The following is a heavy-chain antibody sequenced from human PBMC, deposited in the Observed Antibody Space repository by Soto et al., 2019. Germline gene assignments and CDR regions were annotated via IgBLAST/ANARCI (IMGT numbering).Heavy chain of an antibody. Sequence: SETLSLTCTVSGGSISSSSYYWGWIRQPPGKGLEWIGSIYYIGSTYYNPSLKSRVTIDVETSKKKCYLEVSAVAAGDTAVYYCARNGTGTRLGVDVWGQGTTVTVCS. V-gene: IGHV4-39*01. J-gene: IGHJ6*02. CDR1: GGSISSSSYY. CDR2: IYYIGST. D-gene: IGHD3-10*01. CDR3: ARNGTGTRLGVDV.